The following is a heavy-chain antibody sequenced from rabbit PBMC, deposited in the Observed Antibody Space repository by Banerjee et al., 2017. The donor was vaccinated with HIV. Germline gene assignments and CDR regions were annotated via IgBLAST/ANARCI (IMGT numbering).Heavy chain of an antibody. CDR2: IYPDYGST. D-gene: IGHD1-1*01. CDR3: ARDGIGWTFDLDL. Sequence: QEQLVESGGGLVTLGGSLKLSCKASGIDFSSYGISWVRQAPGKGLEWIAYIYPDYGSTDYASWVNGRFTISLDNAQNTVFLQMTSLTAADTATYFCARDGIGWTFDLDLWGPGTLVTVS. V-gene: IGHV1S47*01. CDR1: GIDFSSYG. J-gene: IGHJ4*01.